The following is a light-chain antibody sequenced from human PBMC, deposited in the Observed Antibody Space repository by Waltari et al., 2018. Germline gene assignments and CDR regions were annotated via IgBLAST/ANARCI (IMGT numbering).Light chain of an antibody. CDR2: DAS. Sequence: DIQMTQSPPSLSASVGDRVTITCQASQDIDNFLNWYQQKPGEAPRPLIYDASNLETGVPSKFSGSGSGTDFSLTITSLQPEDIATYYCQEYGNALTFGGGTKVEIK. V-gene: IGKV1-33*01. J-gene: IGKJ4*01. CDR3: QEYGNALT. CDR1: QDIDNF.